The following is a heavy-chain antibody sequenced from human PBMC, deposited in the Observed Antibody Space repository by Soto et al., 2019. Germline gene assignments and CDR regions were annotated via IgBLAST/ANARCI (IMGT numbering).Heavy chain of an antibody. CDR1: GFTFSRHA. D-gene: IGHD6-19*01. V-gene: IGHV3-23*01. J-gene: IGHJ4*02. CDR3: AKRGYSSGWYADY. Sequence: GGSLRLSCVPSGFTFSRHAMSSVRQAPGKGLDWVSSISGSGDYTYYVDSVKGRFTITRDNSKNTLFLQMNSLRAEDTAVYYCAKRGYSSGWYADYWGQGTPVTVSS. CDR2: ISGSGDYT.